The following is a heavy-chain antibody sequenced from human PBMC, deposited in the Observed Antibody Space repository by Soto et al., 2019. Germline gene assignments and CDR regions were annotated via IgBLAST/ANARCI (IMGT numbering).Heavy chain of an antibody. J-gene: IGHJ4*02. Sequence: QVTLKESGPVLVKPTETLTLTCTVSGFSLSNARMGVSWIRQPPGKALEWLAHIFSNDEKSYSTSLKSRLTISKDTSKSQVVLTMTNMDPVDTATYYCARIRYNWNYTPFDYWGQGTLFTVSS. CDR1: GFSLSNARMG. CDR2: IFSNDEK. V-gene: IGHV2-26*01. D-gene: IGHD1-7*01. CDR3: ARIRYNWNYTPFDY.